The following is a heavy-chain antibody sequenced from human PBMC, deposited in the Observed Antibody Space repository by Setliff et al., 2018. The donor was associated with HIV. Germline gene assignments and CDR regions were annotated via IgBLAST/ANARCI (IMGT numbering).Heavy chain of an antibody. CDR1: GGSISSGTYY. D-gene: IGHD3-3*01. J-gene: IGHJ4*02. CDR2: MSHSGST. CDR3: ARDVMEWFGNYFDN. V-gene: IGHV4-39*07. Sequence: PSETLSLTCSVSGGSISSGTYYWGWIRQPPGKGLEWIGSMSHSGSTLYNPSLKSRVTISVDTSNNHFSLKLRSVTAADTAVYYCARDVMEWFGNYFDNWGQGALVTVSS.